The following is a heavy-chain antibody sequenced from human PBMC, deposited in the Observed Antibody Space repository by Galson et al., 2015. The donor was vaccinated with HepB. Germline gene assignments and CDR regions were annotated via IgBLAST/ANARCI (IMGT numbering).Heavy chain of an antibody. D-gene: IGHD2-15*01. J-gene: IGHJ6*02. CDR1: GFTFSNYA. V-gene: IGHV3-30-3*01. CDR3: AKLIDSERYCSGGSCSAPSYYSGMDV. Sequence: SLRLSCAASGFTFSNYAMHWVRQAPGKGLEWVAVISCDGSNKYYADSVKGRFTISRDNSKNTLYLQMNSLRAEDTAVYYCAKLIDSERYCSGGSCSAPSYYSGMDVSGPGTTVTVSS. CDR2: ISCDGSNK.